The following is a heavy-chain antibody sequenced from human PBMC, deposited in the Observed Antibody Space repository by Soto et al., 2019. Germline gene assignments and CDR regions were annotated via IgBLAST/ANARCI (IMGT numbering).Heavy chain of an antibody. D-gene: IGHD6-19*01. CDR2: ISYDGSNK. V-gene: IGHV3-30-3*01. CDR3: ARGVGIAVAGTSFDY. Sequence: QVQLVESRGGVVQPGRSLRLSCAASGFTFSSYTMHWVRQAPGKGLEWVALISYDGSNKYYADSVKGRFTISRDNSKNTLYLQMNSLRAEDTAVYYCARGVGIAVAGTSFDYWGQGTLVTVSS. J-gene: IGHJ4*02. CDR1: GFTFSSYT.